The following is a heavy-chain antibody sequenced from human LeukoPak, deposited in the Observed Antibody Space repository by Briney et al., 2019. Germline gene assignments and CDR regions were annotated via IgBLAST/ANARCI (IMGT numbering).Heavy chain of an antibody. CDR3: ARDASIFGLGLFDY. J-gene: IGHJ4*02. CDR2: INTNTGNP. V-gene: IGHV7-4-1*02. D-gene: IGHD3/OR15-3a*01. CDR1: GYTFTSYA. Sequence: ASVKVSCKASGYTFTSYAMNWVRQAPGQGLEWMGWINTNTGNPTYAQGVTGRFVFSLDTSVSTAYLQISSLKAEDTAVYYCARDASIFGLGLFDYWGQGTLVTVSS.